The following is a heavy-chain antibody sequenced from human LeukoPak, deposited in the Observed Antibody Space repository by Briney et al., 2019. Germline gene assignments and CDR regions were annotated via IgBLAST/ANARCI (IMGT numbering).Heavy chain of an antibody. Sequence: ASETLSLTCAVSSASISSSNWWSWVRQPPGKGPEWIGKIHHSGSTNYNPSLKSRVTISVDKSKNQFSLKLSSVTAADTAVYYCAREGYASGWLGFDYWGQGTLVTVSS. CDR2: IHHSGST. V-gene: IGHV4-4*02. D-gene: IGHD6-19*01. CDR1: SASISSSNW. J-gene: IGHJ4*02. CDR3: AREGYASGWLGFDY.